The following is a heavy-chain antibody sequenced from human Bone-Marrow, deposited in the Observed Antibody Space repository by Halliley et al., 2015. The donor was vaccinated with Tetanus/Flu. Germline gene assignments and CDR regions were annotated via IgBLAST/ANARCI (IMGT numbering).Heavy chain of an antibody. CDR3: PGTTPDPETNDWLFQMDF. V-gene: IGHV1-18*01. J-gene: IGHJ4*02. CDR1: GYSFSDYG. D-gene: IGHD3-9*01. CDR2: ISGYSGNI. Sequence: QLVQSGAEVKKPGSSVKVSCKTSGYSFSDYGISWVRQAPGQGLEWMGWISGYSGNINYAQNLQGRVTLTTDTSTSTAYMELSSLTSDDTAVFYCPGTTPDPETNDWLFQMDFWGQGTLVTVSS.